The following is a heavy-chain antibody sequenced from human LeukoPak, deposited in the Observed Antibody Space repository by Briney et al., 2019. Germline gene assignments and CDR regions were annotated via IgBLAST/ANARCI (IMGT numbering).Heavy chain of an antibody. CDR1: GFTFSSYG. CDR3: AGGADYYYYYMDV. V-gene: IGHV3-30*02. CDR2: IRYDGSNK. J-gene: IGHJ6*03. Sequence: GGSLRLSCAASGFTFSSYGMHRVRQAPGKGLEWVAFIRYDGSNKYYADSVKGRFTISRDNSKNTLYLQMNSLRAEDTAVYYCAGGADYYYYYMDVWGKGTTVTISS. D-gene: IGHD1-26*01.